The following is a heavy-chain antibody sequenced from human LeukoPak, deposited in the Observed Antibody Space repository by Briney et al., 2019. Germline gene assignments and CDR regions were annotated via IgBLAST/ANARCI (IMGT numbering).Heavy chain of an antibody. CDR1: GGSFSGYY. V-gene: IGHV4-34*01. D-gene: IGHD4-17*01. CDR3: ARVNYGDIDY. J-gene: IGHJ4*02. Sequence: SETLSLTCAVYGGSFSGYYWSWIRQPPGKGLEWIGEINHSGSTNYNPSLKSRVTISVDTSKNQFSLKLSSVTAADTAVYYCARVNYGDIDYWGQGTLVTVSS. CDR2: INHSGST.